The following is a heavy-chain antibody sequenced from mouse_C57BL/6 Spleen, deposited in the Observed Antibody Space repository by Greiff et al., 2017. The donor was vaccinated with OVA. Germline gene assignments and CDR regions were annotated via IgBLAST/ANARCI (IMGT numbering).Heavy chain of an antibody. Sequence: EVQRVESGGGLVKPGGSLKLSCAASGFTFSSYAMSWVRQTPEKRLEWVATISDGGSYTYYPDNVKGRFTISRDNAKNNLYLQMSHLKSEDTAMYYCRAYGSSYGYFDVWGTGTTVTVSS. CDR3: RAYGSSYGYFDV. CDR1: GFTFSSYA. CDR2: ISDGGSYT. D-gene: IGHD1-1*01. V-gene: IGHV5-4*01. J-gene: IGHJ1*03.